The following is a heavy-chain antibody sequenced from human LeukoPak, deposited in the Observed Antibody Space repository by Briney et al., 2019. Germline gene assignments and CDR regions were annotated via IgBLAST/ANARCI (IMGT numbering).Heavy chain of an antibody. CDR3: ARALGITGTTYSY. CDR2: INTDGSST. J-gene: IGHJ4*02. V-gene: IGHV3-74*01. CDR1: EFSTSCYL. D-gene: IGHD1-7*01. Sequence: GSVLGFCYAAGEFSTSCYLMHLGREAPGGVVVLVSRINTDGSSTSYADSVKGRFTISRDNAKNTLYLQMNSLRAEDTAVYYCARALGITGTTYSYWGQGTLVTVSS.